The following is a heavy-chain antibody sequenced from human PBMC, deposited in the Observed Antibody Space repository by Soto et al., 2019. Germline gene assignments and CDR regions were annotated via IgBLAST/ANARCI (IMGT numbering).Heavy chain of an antibody. J-gene: IGHJ4*02. CDR2: IYYSGST. CDR1: GVSISSYY. Sequence: SETLSLTCTVSGVSISSYYWSWIRQPPGKGLEWIGYIYYSGSTNYNPSLKSRVTISVDTSKNQFSLKLSSVTAADTAVYYCASHTRIGVVVPAAYFDYWGQGTLVTVSS. D-gene: IGHD2-2*01. CDR3: ASHTRIGVVVPAAYFDY. V-gene: IGHV4-59*08.